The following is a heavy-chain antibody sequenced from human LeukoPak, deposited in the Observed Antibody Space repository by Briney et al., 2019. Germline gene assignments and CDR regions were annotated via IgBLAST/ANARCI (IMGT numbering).Heavy chain of an antibody. CDR1: GYTFTSYY. V-gene: IGHV1-46*01. J-gene: IGHJ4*02. CDR2: INPSGGST. D-gene: IGHD3-22*01. Sequence: GASVKVSCKASGYTFTSYYMHWVRQAPGQGLEWMGIINPSGGSTSYAQKFQGRVTMTRDMSTSTVYMELSSLRSDDTAVYYCARGYYYDSSGYYYDPDYWGQGTLVTVSS. CDR3: ARGYYYDSSGYYYDPDY.